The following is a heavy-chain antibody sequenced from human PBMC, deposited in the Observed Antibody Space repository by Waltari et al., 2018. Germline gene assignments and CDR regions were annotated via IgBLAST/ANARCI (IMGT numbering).Heavy chain of an antibody. CDR2: IRYDGSNK. J-gene: IGHJ6*03. V-gene: IGHV3-30*02. Sequence: QVQLVESGGGVVQPGGSLRLYCAASGFTFSIYGLHWVRQGPGKGLEWVAFIRYDGSNKYYADSVKGRFTISRDNSKNTLYLQMNSLRAEDTAVYYCAKALYNWNYEDPGSNMDVWGKGTTVTVSS. CDR1: GFTFSIYG. D-gene: IGHD1-7*01. CDR3: AKALYNWNYEDPGSNMDV.